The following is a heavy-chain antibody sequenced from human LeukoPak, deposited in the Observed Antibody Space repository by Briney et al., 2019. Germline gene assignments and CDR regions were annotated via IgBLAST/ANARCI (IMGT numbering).Heavy chain of an antibody. CDR2: ISWNSGSI. D-gene: IGHD6-6*01. V-gene: IGHV3-9*03. Sequence: PGGSLRLSCAASGFTFDDYAMHWVRQAPGKGLEWVSGISWNSGSIGYADSVKGRFTISRDNAKNSLYLQMNSLRAEDMALYYCAKDRGSSSSYFDYWGQGTLVTVSS. J-gene: IGHJ4*02. CDR1: GFTFDDYA. CDR3: AKDRGSSSSYFDY.